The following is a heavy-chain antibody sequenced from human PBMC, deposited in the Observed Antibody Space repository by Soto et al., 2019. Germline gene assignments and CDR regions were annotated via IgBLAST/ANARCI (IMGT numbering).Heavy chain of an antibody. CDR2: IRSKAYGGTT. V-gene: IGHV3-49*04. D-gene: IGHD3-3*01. CDR1: GFTFGDYA. J-gene: IGHJ6*02. Sequence: GGSLRLSCTASGFTFGDYAMSWVRQAPGKGLEWVGFIRSKAYGGTTECAASVKGRFTISRDDSKSIAYLQMNSLKTEDTDVYYCTFDYDFWSGYKIYYYYYGMDVWGQGXTVTV. CDR3: TFDYDFWSGYKIYYYYYGMDV.